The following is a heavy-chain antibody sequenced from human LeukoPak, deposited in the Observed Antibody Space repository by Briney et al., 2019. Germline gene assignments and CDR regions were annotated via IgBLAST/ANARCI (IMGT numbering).Heavy chain of an antibody. CDR3: ARAGGGRITGTTLN. D-gene: IGHD1-20*01. CDR2: ISSSSSTI. CDR1: GFTFSSYS. V-gene: IGHV3-48*04. Sequence: GGSLRLSCAASGFTFSSYSMNWVRQAPGKGLEWVSYISSSSSTIYYADSVKGRFTISRDNAKNSLYLQMNSLRAEDTAVYYCARAGGGRITGTTLNWGQGTLVTVSS. J-gene: IGHJ4*02.